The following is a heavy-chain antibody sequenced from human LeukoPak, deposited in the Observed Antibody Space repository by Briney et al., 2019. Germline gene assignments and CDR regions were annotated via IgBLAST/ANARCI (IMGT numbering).Heavy chain of an antibody. J-gene: IGHJ5*02. V-gene: IGHV1-46*01. CDR2: INPSGGGT. Sequence: GASVKVSCKASGYTFTTYYIHWVRQAPGQGREWPGIINPSGGGTIYAQKFQGRVTMTRDTSTSTVYMELSSLTSEDTAVYYCAREWPNTYRFDPWGQGTLVTVSS. CDR1: GYTFTTYY. CDR3: AREWPNTYRFDP. D-gene: IGHD1/OR15-1a*01.